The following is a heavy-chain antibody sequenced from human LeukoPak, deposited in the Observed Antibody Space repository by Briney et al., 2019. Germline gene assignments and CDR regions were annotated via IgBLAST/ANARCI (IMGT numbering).Heavy chain of an antibody. CDR3: ARAKYLTDFDN. J-gene: IGHJ4*02. D-gene: IGHD2-2*01. CDR1: SGSVSTFY. V-gene: IGHV4-59*02. Sequence: SETLSLTCTVSSGSVSTFYWTWLPQPPGKGLEWIIYLYNNGITNYNPSLKSRVTISLNPPKTHSSLNLTSVTAADTAVYFCARAKYLTDFDNWGQGTLVTVSS. CDR2: LYNNGIT.